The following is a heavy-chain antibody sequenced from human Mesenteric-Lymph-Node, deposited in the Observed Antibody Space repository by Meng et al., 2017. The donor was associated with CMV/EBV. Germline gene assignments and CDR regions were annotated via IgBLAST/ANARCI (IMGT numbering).Heavy chain of an antibody. J-gene: IGHJ5*02. CDR3: ARGPVVRGVESWFDP. CDR2: INHSGST. D-gene: IGHD3-10*01. CDR1: GGSFSGYY. Sequence: SETLSLTCAVYGGSFSGYYWSWIRQPPGKGLEWIGEINHSGSTNYNPSLKSRVTLSVDTSKKQFSMNLSSVTAADTAVYYCARGPVVRGVESWFDPWGQGTLVTVSS. V-gene: IGHV4-34*01.